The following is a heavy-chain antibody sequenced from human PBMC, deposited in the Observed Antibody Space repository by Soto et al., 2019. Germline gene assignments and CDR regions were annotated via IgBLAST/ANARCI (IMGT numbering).Heavy chain of an antibody. CDR1: GYTFTSYG. CDR2: ISAYNGNT. Sequence: GASVKVSCKASGYTFTSYGISWVRQAPGQGLEWMGWISAYNGNTNYAQKLQGRVTMTTDTSTSTAYMELRSLRSDDTAVYYCARVGSLGGYGEVGALDFWGQGTMVTVSS. CDR3: ARVGSLGGYGEVGALDF. D-gene: IGHD4-17*01. J-gene: IGHJ3*01. V-gene: IGHV1-18*01.